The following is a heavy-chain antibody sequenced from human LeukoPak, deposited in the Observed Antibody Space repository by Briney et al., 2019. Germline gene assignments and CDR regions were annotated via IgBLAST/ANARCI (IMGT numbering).Heavy chain of an antibody. Sequence: ASVTVSCKAPGYTFTSYGISWVRQAPGQGVEWMGWISAYNGNTNYAQKLQARVTMTTDTSTSTAYTELRSLRSYDTAVYYCARDLGLVVPAAISDYWGQGTLVTVSS. CDR2: ISAYNGNT. CDR1: GYTFTSYG. V-gene: IGHV1-18*04. J-gene: IGHJ4*02. CDR3: ARDLGLVVPAAISDY. D-gene: IGHD2-2*01.